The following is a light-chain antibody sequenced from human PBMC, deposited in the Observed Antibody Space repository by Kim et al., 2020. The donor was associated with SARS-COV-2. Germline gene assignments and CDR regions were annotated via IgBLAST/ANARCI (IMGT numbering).Light chain of an antibody. J-gene: IGLJ3*02. CDR3: QVWDSGSDHWV. CDR1: DIGTES. CDR2: YDT. Sequence: PGKTATTTCGGDDIGTESVHWYHQKPGQAPVLVIYYDTDPPSGIPERFSASNSGNTATLTVSRVEAGDEADYYCQVWDSGSDHWVFGEGTRLTVL. V-gene: IGLV3-21*04.